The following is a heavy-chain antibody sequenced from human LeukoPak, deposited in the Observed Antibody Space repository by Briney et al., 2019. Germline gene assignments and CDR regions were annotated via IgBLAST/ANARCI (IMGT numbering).Heavy chain of an antibody. CDR2: INPSGGST. CDR3: ARHFYGSGTYYHFDY. Sequence: GASVKVSCKASGYTFTSYYMHWVRQAPGQGLEWMGIINPSGGSTSYAQKLQGRATLTTDTSTSTAYMELRSLRSDDTAVYYCARHFYGSGTYYHFDYWGQGTLVTVSS. CDR1: GYTFTSYY. J-gene: IGHJ4*02. D-gene: IGHD3-10*01. V-gene: IGHV1-46*01.